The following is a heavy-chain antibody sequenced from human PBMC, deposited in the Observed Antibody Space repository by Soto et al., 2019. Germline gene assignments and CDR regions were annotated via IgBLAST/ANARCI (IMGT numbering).Heavy chain of an antibody. V-gene: IGHV1-69*13. CDR1: GGTFSGYA. Sequence: SVKVSCKAFGGTFSGYAISWVRQAPGQGLEWMGGIIPIFGTANYAQKFQGRVTITADESTSTAYMELSSLRSEDTAVYYCARDYYDSSGYYQMHAFDIWGQGTVVTVSS. CDR3: ARDYYDSSGYYQMHAFDI. J-gene: IGHJ3*02. CDR2: IIPIFGTA. D-gene: IGHD3-22*01.